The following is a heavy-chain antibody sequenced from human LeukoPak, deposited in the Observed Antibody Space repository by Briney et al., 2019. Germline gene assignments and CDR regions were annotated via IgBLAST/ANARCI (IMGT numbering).Heavy chain of an antibody. D-gene: IGHD3-10*01. CDR1: GGSISSYY. Sequence: PSETLSLTCTVSGGSISSYYWSWIRQPPGKGLEWIGYIYYSGSTNYNPSLKSRVTISVDTSKNQFSLNLSSVTAADTAVYYCARVGNYGSGSYLLYWGQGTLVTVSS. J-gene: IGHJ4*02. V-gene: IGHV4-59*01. CDR3: ARVGNYGSGSYLLY. CDR2: IYYSGST.